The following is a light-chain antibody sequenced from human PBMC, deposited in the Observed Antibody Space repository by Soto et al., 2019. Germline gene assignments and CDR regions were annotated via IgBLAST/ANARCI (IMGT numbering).Light chain of an antibody. CDR1: NSGSKS. Sequence: SYELTQPPSVSVAPGRTARITCGGNNSGSKSVHWYQQKPGQAPVLVIYYDSDRPSGNPERFSGSNSGNTATLTISRVEAGDEADYYCQVWDSTSDHVVFGGGTKLTVL. CDR2: YDS. CDR3: QVWDSTSDHVV. J-gene: IGLJ2*01. V-gene: IGLV3-21*01.